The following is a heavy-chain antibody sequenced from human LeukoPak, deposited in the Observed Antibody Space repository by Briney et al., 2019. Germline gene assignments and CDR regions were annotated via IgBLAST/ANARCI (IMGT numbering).Heavy chain of an antibody. CDR1: GFTFSDYY. D-gene: IGHD5-18*01. CDR3: AKEGYSYGIYYYMDV. CDR2: ISSSGSTI. Sequence: GGSLRLSCAASGFTFSDYYMSWIRQAPGKGLEWVSYISSSGSTIYYADSVKDRFTISRDNAKNSLYLQMNSLRAEDTAVYYCAKEGYSYGIYYYMDVWGKGTTVTVSS. J-gene: IGHJ6*03. V-gene: IGHV3-11*01.